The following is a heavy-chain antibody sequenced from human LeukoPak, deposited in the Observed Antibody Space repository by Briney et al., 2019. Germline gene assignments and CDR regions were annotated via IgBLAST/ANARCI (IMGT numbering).Heavy chain of an antibody. J-gene: IGHJ4*02. D-gene: IGHD5-18*01. CDR2: IIPILGIA. CDR3: ARDGRSSGYSYGYLDY. CDR1: GGTFSSYA. Sequence: SVKVSCKASGGTFSSYAISWVRQAPGQGLEWMGTIIPILGIANYAQKFQGRVTITADKSTSTAYMELSSLRSEDTAVYYCARDGRSSGYSYGYLDYWGQGTLLTVSS. V-gene: IGHV1-69*04.